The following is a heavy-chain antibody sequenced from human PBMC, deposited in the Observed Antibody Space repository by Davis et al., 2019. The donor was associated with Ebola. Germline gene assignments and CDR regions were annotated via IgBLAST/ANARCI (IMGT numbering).Heavy chain of an antibody. V-gene: IGHV4-39*01. Sequence: SETLSLTCSVSGGSISSSSYYWGWIRQPPGKGLEWIGSIYYSGSTYYNPSLKSRVTISVDTSKNQFSLKLSSVTAADTAVFYCARTIVVPAAMREGFYYYGMDVWGKGTTVTVSS. J-gene: IGHJ6*04. CDR2: IYYSGST. CDR1: GGSISSSSYY. CDR3: ARTIVVPAAMREGFYYYGMDV. D-gene: IGHD2-2*01.